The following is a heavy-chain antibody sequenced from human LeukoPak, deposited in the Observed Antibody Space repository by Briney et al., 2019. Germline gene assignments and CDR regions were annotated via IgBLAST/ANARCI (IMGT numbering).Heavy chain of an antibody. J-gene: IGHJ3*02. Sequence: PGGSLRLSCAASGFTFSTSDMGWVRQAPGKGLEWVSSISGGGGTTFYADSVKGRFTISRDNSKSTLYLQMNSLSAADTAVYYCAKFRARGALDIWGQGTMVTVSS. V-gene: IGHV3-23*01. CDR2: ISGGGGTT. CDR3: AKFRARGALDI. CDR1: GFTFSTSD.